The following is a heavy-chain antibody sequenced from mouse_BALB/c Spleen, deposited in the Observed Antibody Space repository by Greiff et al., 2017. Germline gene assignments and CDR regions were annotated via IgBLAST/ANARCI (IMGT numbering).Heavy chain of an antibody. CDR3: ARKKKYGSRYLDD. J-gene: IGHJ1*01. CDR1: GFTFSSFG. V-gene: IGHV5-17*02. D-gene: IGHD1-1*01. Sequence: EVQVVESGGGLVQPGGSRKLSCAASGFTFSSFGMHWVRQAPEKWLEWVAYISSGSSTIYYADTVKGRFTISRDNPKNTLLLQMTSLRSEDTAMYYSARKKKYGSRYLDDWGAGTTVTVSA. CDR2: ISSGSSTI.